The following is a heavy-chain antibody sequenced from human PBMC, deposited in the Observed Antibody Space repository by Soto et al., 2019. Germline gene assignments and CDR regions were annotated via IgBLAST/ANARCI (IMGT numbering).Heavy chain of an antibody. Sequence: QVQLVESGGGVVQPGRSLRLSCAASGSTFSSYGMHWVRQAPGKGLEWVAVIWYDGSNKYYADSVKGRFTISRDNSKNTLYLQMNSLRAEDTAVYYCARDRSGWYYFDYWGQGTLVTVSS. V-gene: IGHV3-33*01. CDR2: IWYDGSNK. CDR1: GSTFSSYG. D-gene: IGHD6-19*01. CDR3: ARDRSGWYYFDY. J-gene: IGHJ4*02.